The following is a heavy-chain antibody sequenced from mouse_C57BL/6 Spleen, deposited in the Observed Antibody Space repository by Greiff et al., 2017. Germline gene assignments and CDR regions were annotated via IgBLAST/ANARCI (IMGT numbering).Heavy chain of an antibody. CDR3: ARHEDYYDYDRGYFDY. CDR2: FYPGSGSI. CDR1: GYTFTEYT. Sequence: VKLQESGAELVKPGASVKLSCKASGYTFTEYTIHWVKQRSGQGLEWIGWFYPGSGSIKYNEKFKDQATLTADESSSTVYMELSRVTSEDSAVYFCARHEDYYDYDRGYFDYWGQGTTLTVSS. D-gene: IGHD2-4*01. V-gene: IGHV1-62-2*01. J-gene: IGHJ2*01.